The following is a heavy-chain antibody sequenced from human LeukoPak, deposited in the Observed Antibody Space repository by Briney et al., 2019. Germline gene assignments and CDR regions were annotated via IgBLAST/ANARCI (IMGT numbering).Heavy chain of an antibody. Sequence: ASVKVSCKASGYTFTSYGMSWVRQAPGQGLEWMGWTSAYNGNTNYAQTFQGRVTMTIDRSASTAYMELRSLRSDDTAVYYCARDDRWSVVISHFDCWGQGTLVTVSS. CDR3: ARDDRWSVVISHFDC. D-gene: IGHD3-22*01. CDR1: GYTFTSYG. J-gene: IGHJ4*02. V-gene: IGHV1-18*01. CDR2: TSAYNGNT.